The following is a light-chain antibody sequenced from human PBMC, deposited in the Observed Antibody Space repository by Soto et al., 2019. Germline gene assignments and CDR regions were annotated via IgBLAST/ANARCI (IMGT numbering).Light chain of an antibody. CDR3: QQFNSYRQAIT. J-gene: IGKJ5*01. V-gene: IGKV1-13*02. Sequence: AIQLTQSPSSLSASVGDRVTITCRASQGISSAVAWYQQKPGKAPKLLIYDASSLESGVPSRFSGSGSGTDFTITISSLQPEDFATYYCQQFNSYRQAITVGQGTRLEIK. CDR2: DAS. CDR1: QGISSA.